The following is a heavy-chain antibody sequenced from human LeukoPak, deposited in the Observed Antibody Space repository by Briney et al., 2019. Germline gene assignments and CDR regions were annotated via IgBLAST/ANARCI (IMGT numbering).Heavy chain of an antibody. Sequence: GGSLRLSCAASGFTFSNYWMSWVRQAPGKGLEWVANIKQDGSEKYYVDSVKGRFTFSRDNAKNSLYLQMNSLRAEDTAVYYCARYYDSSGYPPESVDYWGQGTLVTVSS. CDR3: ARYYDSSGYPPESVDY. J-gene: IGHJ4*02. V-gene: IGHV3-7*01. CDR2: IKQDGSEK. D-gene: IGHD3-22*01. CDR1: GFTFSNYW.